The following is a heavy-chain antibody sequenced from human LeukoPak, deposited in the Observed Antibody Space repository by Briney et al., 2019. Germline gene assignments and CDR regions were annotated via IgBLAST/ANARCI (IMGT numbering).Heavy chain of an antibody. Sequence: SGGSLRLSSAASGFTFSGSAMHWVRQASGKGLEWVGRIRSKANSYATAYAASVKGRFTISRDDSKNTAYLQMNSLKTEDTAVYYCTTTAGRAAAGTGFDYWGQGTLVTVSS. J-gene: IGHJ4*02. CDR1: GFTFSGSA. D-gene: IGHD6-13*01. CDR2: IRSKANSYAT. CDR3: TTTAGRAAAGTGFDY. V-gene: IGHV3-73*01.